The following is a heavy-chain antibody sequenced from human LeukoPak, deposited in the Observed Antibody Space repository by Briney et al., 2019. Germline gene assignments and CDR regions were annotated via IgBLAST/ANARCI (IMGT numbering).Heavy chain of an antibody. CDR2: ISSSGSTI. CDR3: ARDTPRDGYPYYYGMDV. D-gene: IGHD5-24*01. V-gene: IGHV3-48*03. J-gene: IGHJ6*02. Sequence: PGGSLRLSCAASGFTFSSYEMNWVRQAPGKGLEWVSYISSSGSTIYYADSVKGRFTISRDNAKNSLYLQMNRLRAEDTAVYYCARDTPRDGYPYYYGMDVWGQGTTVTVSS. CDR1: GFTFSSYE.